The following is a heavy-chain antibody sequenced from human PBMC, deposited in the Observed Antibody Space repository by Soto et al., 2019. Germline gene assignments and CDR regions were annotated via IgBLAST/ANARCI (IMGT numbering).Heavy chain of an antibody. J-gene: IGHJ4*02. V-gene: IGHV3-23*01. D-gene: IGHD6-13*01. CDR2: ISGSGGST. CDR1: GFTFSSYA. CDR3: AKPYSSSWYFGY. Sequence: EVQLWESGGGLVQPGGSLRLSCAASGFTFSSYAMSWVRQAPGKGLEWVSAISGSGGSTYYADSVKGRFTISRDKSKYTLYLQMNSLRAEDTAVYYCAKPYSSSWYFGYWGQGNLVTVSS.